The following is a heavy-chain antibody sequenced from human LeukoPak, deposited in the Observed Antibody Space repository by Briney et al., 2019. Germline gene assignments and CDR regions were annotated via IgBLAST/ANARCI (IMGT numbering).Heavy chain of an antibody. V-gene: IGHV1-69*13. Sequence: GASVKVSCKASGYTFTSYGISWVRQAPGQGLEWMGGIIPIFGTANYAQKFQGRVTITADESTSTAYMELSSLRSEDTAVYYCASYSSGSVDYWGQGTLVTVSS. J-gene: IGHJ4*02. CDR1: GYTFTSYG. D-gene: IGHD6-19*01. CDR2: IIPIFGTA. CDR3: ASYSSGSVDY.